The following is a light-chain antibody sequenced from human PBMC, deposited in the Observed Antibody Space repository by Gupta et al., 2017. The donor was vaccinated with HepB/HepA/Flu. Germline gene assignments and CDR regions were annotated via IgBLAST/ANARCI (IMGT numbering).Light chain of an antibody. CDR2: DVN. CDR1: SNDIGYSNL. J-gene: IGLJ2*01. Sequence: QSALTQPSSVSGSPGQSITISCTGTSNDIGYSNLVSWYQQVPGKAPKLMIFDVNKRPSGVSDRFSGSKSCNTDSLTISTLQTEDEAADYYCSYRRGDTLTGLFGGGTKLTVL. V-gene: IGLV2-23*02. CDR3: CSYRRGDTLTGL.